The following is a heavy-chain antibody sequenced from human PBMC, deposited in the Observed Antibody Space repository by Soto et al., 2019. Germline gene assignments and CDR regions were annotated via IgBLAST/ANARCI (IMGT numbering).Heavy chain of an antibody. CDR3: ARHGDIVVVPAATNNWFDP. J-gene: IGHJ5*02. V-gene: IGHV5-51*01. D-gene: IGHD2-2*01. CDR1: GYSFTSYW. Sequence: GESLKISCKGSGYSFTSYWIGWVRQMPGKGLEWMGIIYPGDSDTRYSPSFPGQVTISADKSISTAYLQWSSLKASDTAMYYCARHGDIVVVPAATNNWFDPWGQGTLVTVSS. CDR2: IYPGDSDT.